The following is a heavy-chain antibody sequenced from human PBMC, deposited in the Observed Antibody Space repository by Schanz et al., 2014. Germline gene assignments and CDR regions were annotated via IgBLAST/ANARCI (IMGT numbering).Heavy chain of an antibody. CDR1: GGSFSSNY. D-gene: IGHD2-8*02. CDR2: INQSGTT. CDR3: ARDSLRGATGGYGMDV. J-gene: IGHJ6*02. V-gene: IGHV4-34*02. Sequence: QAHLQQWGAGLLKPSETLSLTCAVYGGSFSSNYWSWIRQPPGKGLEWIGEINQSGTTNYNPSLKRRVTISVDKSKTQFSLKVRSVTAADTAVYYCARDSLRGATGGYGMDVWGQGTTVTVSS.